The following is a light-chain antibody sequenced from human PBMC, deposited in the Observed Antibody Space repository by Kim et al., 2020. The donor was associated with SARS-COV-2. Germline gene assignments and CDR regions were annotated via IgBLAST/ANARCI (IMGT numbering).Light chain of an antibody. CDR1: QSLSNR. CDR3: QQYENCPTS. CDR2: RAS. V-gene: IGKV1-5*03. J-gene: IGKJ5*01. Sequence: DIQMTQSPATLSASVGDRVTITCRASQSLSNRLTWYQQKPGKAPKLLIYRASTLESGVPSRFSGSGSGTEFTLTISSLQPDDFATYYCQQYENCPTSFVQGTRLEIK.